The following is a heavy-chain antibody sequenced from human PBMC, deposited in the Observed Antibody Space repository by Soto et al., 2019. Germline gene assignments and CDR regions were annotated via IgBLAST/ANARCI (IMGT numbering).Heavy chain of an antibody. J-gene: IGHJ4*02. CDR3: ARRYYDTWSGKYYFDF. Sequence: KTSETLSRTCTVSGGSISSYYWSWIRQPPGKGLEWIGYIYYSGSTNYNPSLKSRVTVSVDTSKNQFSLKLSSVTAADTAVYYCARRYYDTWSGKYYFDFWGQGTLVTVSS. V-gene: IGHV4-59*01. CDR1: GGSISSYY. CDR2: IYYSGST. D-gene: IGHD3-22*01.